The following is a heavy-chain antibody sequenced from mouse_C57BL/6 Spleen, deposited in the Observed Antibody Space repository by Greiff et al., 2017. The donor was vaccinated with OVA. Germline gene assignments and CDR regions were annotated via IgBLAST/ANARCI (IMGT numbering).Heavy chain of an antibody. CDR3: ASWYYAMDY. V-gene: IGHV1-47*01. Sequence: QVQLQQSGAELVKPGASVKMSCKASGYTFTTYPIEWMKQNHGKSLEWIGNFHPYNDDTKYNEKFKGKATLTVDTSSSTAYMQLSSLTSEDSAVYYCASWYYAMDYWGQGTSVTVSS. CDR1: GYTFTTYP. CDR2: FHPYNDDT. J-gene: IGHJ4*01.